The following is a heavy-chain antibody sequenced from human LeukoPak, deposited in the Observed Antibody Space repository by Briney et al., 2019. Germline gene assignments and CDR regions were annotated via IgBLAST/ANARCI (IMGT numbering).Heavy chain of an antibody. CDR1: GYTFTSYY. V-gene: IGHV1-18*04. CDR2: ISAYNGNT. J-gene: IGHJ4*02. D-gene: IGHD3-10*01. CDR3: ARDTGNDYYGSGGYSDY. Sequence: GASVKVSCKASGYTFTSYYMHWVRQAPGQGLEWMGWISAYNGNTNYAQKLQGRVTMTTDTSTSTAYMELRSLRSDDTAVYYCARDTGNDYYGSGGYSDYWGQGTLVTVSS.